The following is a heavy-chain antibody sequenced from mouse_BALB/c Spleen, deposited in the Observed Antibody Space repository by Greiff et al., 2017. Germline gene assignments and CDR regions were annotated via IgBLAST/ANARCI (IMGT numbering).Heavy chain of an antibody. CDR3: ARGVDWDVGDY. CDR1: GFTFSDYY. Sequence: EVQGVESGGGLVKPGGSLKLSCAASGFTFSDYYMYWVRQTPEKRLEWVATISDGGSYTYYPDSVKGRFTISRDNTKNNLYLQMSSLKSEDTAMYYCARGVDWDVGDYWGQGTTLTVSS. V-gene: IGHV5-4*02. D-gene: IGHD4-1*01. J-gene: IGHJ2*01. CDR2: ISDGGSYT.